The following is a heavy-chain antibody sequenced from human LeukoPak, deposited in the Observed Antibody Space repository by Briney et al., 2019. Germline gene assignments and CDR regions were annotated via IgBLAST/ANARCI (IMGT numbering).Heavy chain of an antibody. CDR3: ARPALVSSGAPRLAFDI. J-gene: IGHJ3*02. CDR1: GGSFSGYY. D-gene: IGHD6-6*01. Sequence: SETLSLTCAVYGGSFSGYYWSWIRQPPGKGLEWIGEINHSGSTNYNPSLKSRVTISVDTSKNQFSLKLSSVTAADTAVYYCARPALVSSGAPRLAFDIWGQGTMVTVSS. CDR2: INHSGST. V-gene: IGHV4-34*01.